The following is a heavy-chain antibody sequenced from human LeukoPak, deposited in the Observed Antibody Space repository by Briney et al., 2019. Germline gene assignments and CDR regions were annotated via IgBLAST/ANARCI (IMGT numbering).Heavy chain of an antibody. CDR1: GYTFTSYG. J-gene: IGHJ3*02. Sequence: ASVKVSCKVSGYTFTSYGISWVRQAPGQGLEWMGWINPNSGDTTLLQRFQGRVTMTRDTSIITAYMELSSLTSDDTGMYYCARGPTLGLDIWGQGTMVTVSS. CDR2: INPNSGDT. CDR3: ARGPTLGLDI. V-gene: IGHV1-2*02.